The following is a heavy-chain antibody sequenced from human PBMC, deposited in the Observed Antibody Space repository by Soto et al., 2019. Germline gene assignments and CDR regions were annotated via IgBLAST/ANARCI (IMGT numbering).Heavy chain of an antibody. Sequence: SETLSLTCTVSGGSMSSYYWSWIRQPPGKGLEWIGNIYFSGSTKYNPSLKSRVTISVDTSKNQFSLKLSSVSAADTAVYYCVRDGSHWTTTSCPAAWFDPWGQGTLVTVSS. CDR2: IYFSGST. V-gene: IGHV4-59*01. CDR3: VRDGSHWTTTSCPAAWFDP. J-gene: IGHJ5*02. D-gene: IGHD2-2*01. CDR1: GGSMSSYY.